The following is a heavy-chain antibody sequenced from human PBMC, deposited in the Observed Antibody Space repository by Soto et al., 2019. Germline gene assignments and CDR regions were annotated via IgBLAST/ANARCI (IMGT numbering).Heavy chain of an antibody. CDR3: GRALVTDYNSRDYHYYFSMYV. Sequence: PSETLSLTCVVSGGPVSGDDLYWSWIRHLPGKGLEWIANVYHTGTTYYNPSLKSRVSMSVDTSQNQFSLILASVTAADTAVYYCGRALVTDYNSRDYHYYFSMYVWGQGTSVTVSS. CDR2: VYHTGTT. J-gene: IGHJ6*03. V-gene: IGHV4-31*02. CDR1: GGPVSGDDLY. D-gene: IGHD3-22*01.